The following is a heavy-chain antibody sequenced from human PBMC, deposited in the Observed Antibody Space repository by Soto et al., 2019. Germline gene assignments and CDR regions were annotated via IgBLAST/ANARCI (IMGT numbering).Heavy chain of an antibody. Sequence: GGSLRLSCAASGFIFSHYWMNWVRQAPGKGLEWVSNLNEDGSQTYYADSVKGRFTISRENARNLLYLQMNNLGAHDTAVYYCGKDEDFRKANWGQGVLVTVSS. CDR3: GKDEDFRKAN. CDR2: LNEDGSQT. V-gene: IGHV3-7*01. CDR1: GFIFSHYW. J-gene: IGHJ4*02.